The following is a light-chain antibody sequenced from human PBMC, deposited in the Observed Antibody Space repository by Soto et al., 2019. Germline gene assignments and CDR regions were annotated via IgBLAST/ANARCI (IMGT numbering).Light chain of an antibody. CDR3: QQRSSWPLT. CDR1: QSVSRY. V-gene: IGKV3-11*01. Sequence: EIVLTQSPATLSLSPGERATLSCRASQSVSRYLAWYQQRPGQAPRLLIYDTSNRATGIPARFSGSVSGTDFTLTISSLEPEDFAVYYCQQRSSWPLTVGQGTRLEIE. CDR2: DTS. J-gene: IGKJ5*01.